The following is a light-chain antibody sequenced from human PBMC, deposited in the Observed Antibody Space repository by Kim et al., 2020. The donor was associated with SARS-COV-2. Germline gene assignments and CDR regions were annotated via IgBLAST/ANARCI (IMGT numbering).Light chain of an antibody. CDR3: SSYTSSSRV. J-gene: IGLJ3*02. V-gene: IGLV2-14*01. Sequence: QSALTQPASVSGSPGQSLTISCTGTSSDVGGYNYVSWYQQHPGKAPKLMIYDVSKRPSGVSNRFSGSKSGNTASLTISGLQAEDEADYYCSSYTSSSRVFVGGTQLTVL. CDR2: DVS. CDR1: SSDVGGYNY.